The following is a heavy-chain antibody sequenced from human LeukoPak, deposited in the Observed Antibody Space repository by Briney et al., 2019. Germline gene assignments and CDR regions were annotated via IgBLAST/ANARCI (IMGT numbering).Heavy chain of an antibody. CDR2: TYYRSKWYN. Sequence: SQTLSLTCAISGDSVSGNSTAYNWIRQSPSRGLEWLGRTYYRSKWYNDYAVSVKSRITINPDTSKNQFSLQLNSVTPEDTAVYYCARDQDGAGPHYYYYGMDVWGQGTTVTVSS. CDR1: GDSVSGNSTA. D-gene: IGHD6-19*01. CDR3: ARDQDGAGPHYYYYGMDV. J-gene: IGHJ6*02. V-gene: IGHV6-1*01.